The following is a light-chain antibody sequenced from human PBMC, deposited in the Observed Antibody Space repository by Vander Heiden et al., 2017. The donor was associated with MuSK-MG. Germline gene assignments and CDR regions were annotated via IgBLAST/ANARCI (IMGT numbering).Light chain of an antibody. V-gene: IGKV1-39*01. J-gene: IGKJ2*01. CDR3: QQSDSSPYT. CDR2: AAS. CDR1: QTISTY. Sequence: DIQMTQSPSSLSASVGDRVSITCRAGQTISTYLNWYQQKPGKAPKLLISAASSLQSGVPSRFSGSGSETVFTLTISSLQPEDFSTYFCQQSDSSPYTFGQATTLEIK.